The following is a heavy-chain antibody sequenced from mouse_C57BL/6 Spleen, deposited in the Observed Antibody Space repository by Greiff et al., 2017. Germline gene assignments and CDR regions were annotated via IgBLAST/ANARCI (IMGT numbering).Heavy chain of an antibody. CDR3: ARDDGYYMDY. J-gene: IGHJ2*01. Sequence: QVQLKESGPELVKPWPSVTISCTASGFAFSSSWMNWVKQPPGKGLEWLGRIYPGDGATNYNGKFKGKATLTADKYCSTAYIQLSSLTSEDAAVYFCARDDGYYMDYWGQGTTLTVSS. CDR1: GFAFSSSW. V-gene: IGHV1-82*01. CDR2: IYPGDGAT. D-gene: IGHD2-3*01.